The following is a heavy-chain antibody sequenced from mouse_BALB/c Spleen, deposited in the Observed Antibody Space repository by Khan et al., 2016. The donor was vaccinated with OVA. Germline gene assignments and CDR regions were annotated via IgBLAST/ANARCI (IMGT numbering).Heavy chain of an antibody. Sequence: EVQLLESGPGLVKPSQSLSLTCTVTGFSITSGYVWNWIRQLPGNQLGLMGYISDSGSTYYNPSLKSRISITRDTSKNQFFLQLNSVTTEDTATYYCARTARIKYWGQGTTLTVSS. J-gene: IGHJ2*01. V-gene: IGHV3-2*02. CDR3: ARTARIKY. D-gene: IGHD1-2*01. CDR1: GFSITSGYV. CDR2: ISDSGST.